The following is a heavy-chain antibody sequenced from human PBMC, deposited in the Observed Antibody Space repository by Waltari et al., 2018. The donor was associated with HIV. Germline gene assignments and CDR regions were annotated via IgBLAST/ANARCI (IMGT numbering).Heavy chain of an antibody. CDR3: ARSKRPFCTGGSCYDFDY. J-gene: IGHJ4*02. D-gene: IGHD2-15*01. V-gene: IGHV1-69*01. Sequence: QVQLVQSGAEVKKSGSSVKVTCKAAGDTFKIYGISWVRQAPGQGLEWMGGLIPVFGKADYAQKFQDGVALTADESTSTVHMELNSLRSDDTAVYYCARSKRPFCTGGSCYDFDYWGQGTLVTVSS. CDR1: GDTFKIYG. CDR2: LIPVFGKA.